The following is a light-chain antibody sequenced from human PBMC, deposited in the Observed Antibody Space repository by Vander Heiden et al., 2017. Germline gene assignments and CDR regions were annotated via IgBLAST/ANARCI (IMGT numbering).Light chain of an antibody. Sequence: QSALTQPASVSGSPGQSITISCTGTSSDVGNHRYVSWYQVHPGKAPKLMMYDVSNRPSGVSTRVSGSKSGNTASLTISGLQAEDEADDYCSSYTTSDTQVFGGGTKLTVL. J-gene: IGLJ3*02. CDR3: SSYTTSDTQV. V-gene: IGLV2-14*03. CDR1: SSDVGNHRY. CDR2: DVS.